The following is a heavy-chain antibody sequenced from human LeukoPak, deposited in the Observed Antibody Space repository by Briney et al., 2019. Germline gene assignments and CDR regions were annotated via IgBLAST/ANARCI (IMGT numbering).Heavy chain of an antibody. CDR2: IYPGDSDT. D-gene: IGHD6-19*01. J-gene: IGHJ4*02. CDR3: ARAFYSSGFFFDY. V-gene: IGHV5-51*01. Sequence: GESLKISCKGSGYSFTSHWIGWVRPMPGKGLEWMGIIYPGDSDTRYSPSLRGQVTISADKSINIAYLQWSSLKASDTAMYYCARAFYSSGFFFDYWGQGTLVTVSS. CDR1: GYSFTSHW.